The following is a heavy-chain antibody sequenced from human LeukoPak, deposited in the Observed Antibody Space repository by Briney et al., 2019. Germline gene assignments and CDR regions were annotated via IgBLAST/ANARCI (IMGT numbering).Heavy chain of an antibody. CDR1: GFTFSSYG. CDR3: ASPPAGGYSYGYFDY. Sequence: GGSLRLSCAASGFTFSSYGMHWVRQAPGKGLEWVSSISSSSSYIYYADSVKGRFTISRDNAKNSLYLQMNSLRAEDTAVYYCASPPAGGYSYGYFDYWGQGTLVTVSS. J-gene: IGHJ4*02. D-gene: IGHD5-18*01. V-gene: IGHV3-21*01. CDR2: ISSSSSYI.